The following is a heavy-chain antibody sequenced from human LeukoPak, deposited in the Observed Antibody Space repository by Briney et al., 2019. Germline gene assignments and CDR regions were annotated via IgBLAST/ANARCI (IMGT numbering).Heavy chain of an antibody. CDR3: AGGPPEDTSSGY. Sequence: ASVKVSCKASGYSLSTYDINWVRQAPGQGLEWLGWMRPKKSDTGYARKFQGRVTLTWNISTDTAFMELNSLTPEDTAVYFCAGGPPEDTSSGYWGHGTLVTVSS. D-gene: IGHD3-22*01. V-gene: IGHV1-8*01. CDR2: MRPKKSDT. J-gene: IGHJ4*01. CDR1: GYSLSTYD.